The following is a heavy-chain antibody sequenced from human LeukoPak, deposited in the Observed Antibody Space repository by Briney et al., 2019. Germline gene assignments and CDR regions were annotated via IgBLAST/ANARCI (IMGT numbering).Heavy chain of an antibody. CDR3: ARPSWTSGSYFDY. D-gene: IGHD3-10*01. V-gene: IGHV3-30*04. CDR2: ISYDGSNK. Sequence: GGSLRLSCAASGFTFSSYAMHWVRQAPGKGLEWVAVISYDGSNKYYADSVKGRFTISRDNSKNTLYLQMNSLRAEDTAVYDCARPSWTSGSYFDYWGQGALVIVSS. CDR1: GFTFSSYA. J-gene: IGHJ4*02.